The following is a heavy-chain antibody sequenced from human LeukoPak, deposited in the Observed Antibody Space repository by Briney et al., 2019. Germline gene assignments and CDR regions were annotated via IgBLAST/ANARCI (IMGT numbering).Heavy chain of an antibody. V-gene: IGHV3-73*01. Sequence: PGGSLRLSCAACGFTFSGSAMHWVRQASGKGLEWVGRVRSRANSYATTYAASVKGRFSISRDDSKNTAFLEMNSLKTEDTAVYYCTAHYYDSSGYHYGAFDYWGQGTLVTVSS. D-gene: IGHD3-22*01. J-gene: IGHJ4*02. CDR1: GFTFSGSA. CDR2: VRSRANSYAT. CDR3: TAHYYDSSGYHYGAFDY.